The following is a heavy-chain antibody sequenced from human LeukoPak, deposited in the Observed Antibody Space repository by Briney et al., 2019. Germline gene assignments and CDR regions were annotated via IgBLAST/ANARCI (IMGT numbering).Heavy chain of an antibody. V-gene: IGHV3-23*01. CDR1: GLTFSSYA. CDR3: AKDTVNCGGDCYPPLFDY. D-gene: IGHD2-21*02. J-gene: IGHJ4*02. Sequence: GGSLRLSCAASGLTFSSYAMSWVRQAPGKGLEWVSAISGSGGSTYYADSVKGRFTISRDNSKNTLYLQMNSLRAEDTAVYYCAKDTVNCGGDCYPPLFDYWGQGTLVTVSS. CDR2: ISGSGGST.